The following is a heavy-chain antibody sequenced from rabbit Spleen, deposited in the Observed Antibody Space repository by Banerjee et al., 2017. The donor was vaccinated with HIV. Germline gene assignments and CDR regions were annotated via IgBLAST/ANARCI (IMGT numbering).Heavy chain of an antibody. CDR2: INTSTGTP. D-gene: IGHD3-1*01. V-gene: IGHV1S45*01. J-gene: IGHJ4*01. CDR3: GRSHDSVKWAFDL. Sequence: QEQLVESGGGLFQPGGSLALTCKASGFSLNSDYVMCWVRQAPGKGLEWIGCINTSTGTPVYATWAKGRFPISKTSSSTVTLQMTSLTAADTATYFCGRSHDSVKWAFDLWGPGTLVTVS. CDR1: GFSLNSDYV.